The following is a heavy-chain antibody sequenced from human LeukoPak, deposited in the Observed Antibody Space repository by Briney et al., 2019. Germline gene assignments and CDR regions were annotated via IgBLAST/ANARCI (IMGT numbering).Heavy chain of an antibody. CDR3: ARAIRELLPPSDAFDI. CDR2: IIPIFGTA. V-gene: IGHV1-69*05. Sequence: SVKVSCKASGGTFSSYAISWVRQAPGQGLEWMGGIIPIFGTANYAQKFQGRVTITTGESTSTAYMELSSLRSEDTAVYYCARAIRELLPPSDAFDIWGQGTMVTVSS. J-gene: IGHJ3*02. D-gene: IGHD1-26*01. CDR1: GGTFSSYA.